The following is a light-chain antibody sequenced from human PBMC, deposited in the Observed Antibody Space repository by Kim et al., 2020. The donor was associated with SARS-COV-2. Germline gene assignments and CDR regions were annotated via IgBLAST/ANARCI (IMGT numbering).Light chain of an antibody. Sequence: EIVLTQSPGTLSLSPGERATLSCRASQSVSRSFLAWYQQKPGQAPRLLIYGVSSRATGIPDRFSGSGSGTDFTLTISRLEPEDFAVYYCQQYGRSPLTFGGGTKVDIK. CDR2: GVS. V-gene: IGKV3-20*01. CDR1: QSVSRSF. CDR3: QQYGRSPLT. J-gene: IGKJ4*01.